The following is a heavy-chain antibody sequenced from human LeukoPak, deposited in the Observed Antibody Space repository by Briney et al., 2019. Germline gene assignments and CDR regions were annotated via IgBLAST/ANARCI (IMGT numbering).Heavy chain of an antibody. Sequence: ASVKVSCKVSGYTLTEISIHWVRQAPGKGLEWMGGFDPEDGEIINAQKFQDRVTMTEDTSTDTAYLVLSSLRSEDTAVYYCALRAFGGLALNWFDHWGQGTLVTVSS. CDR3: ALRAFGGLALNWFDH. J-gene: IGHJ5*02. CDR1: GYTLTEIS. CDR2: FDPEDGEI. D-gene: IGHD3-16*01. V-gene: IGHV1-24*01.